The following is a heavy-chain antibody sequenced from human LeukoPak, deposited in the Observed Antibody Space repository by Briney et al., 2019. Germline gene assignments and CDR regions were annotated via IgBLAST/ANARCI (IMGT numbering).Heavy chain of an antibody. Sequence: PGGSLRLSCAASGFTFSDYYMNWIRQAPGKGLEWLSYISTSGDTTYYADSVKGRFTISRDNSKNTLYLQMNSLRAEDTAVYYCARDSTGYWYFDLWARGTLVSVSS. J-gene: IGHJ2*01. CDR2: ISTSGDTT. CDR1: GFTFSDYY. D-gene: IGHD3-3*02. V-gene: IGHV3-11*01. CDR3: ARDSTGYWYFDL.